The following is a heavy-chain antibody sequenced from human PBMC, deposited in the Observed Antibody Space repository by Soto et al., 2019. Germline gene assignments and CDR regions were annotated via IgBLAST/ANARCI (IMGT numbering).Heavy chain of an antibody. CDR1: GYTFTSYA. Sequence: ASVKVSCKASGYTFTSYAMHWVRQAPGQRLEWMGWINAGNGNTKYSQKFQGRVTITRDTSASTAYMELNSLGAEDTAVYYCAKAGGYDILTGYRNRFDPWGQGTRVTVSS. CDR2: INAGNGNT. J-gene: IGHJ5*02. CDR3: AKAGGYDILTGYRNRFDP. D-gene: IGHD3-9*01. V-gene: IGHV1-3*01.